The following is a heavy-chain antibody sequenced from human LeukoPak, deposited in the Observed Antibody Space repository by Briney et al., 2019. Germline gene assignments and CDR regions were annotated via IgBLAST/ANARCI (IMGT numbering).Heavy chain of an antibody. Sequence: PGGSLRLSCAASGFTFSIYSMNWVRQAPGKGLEWISYISSSSSTIYYADSVKGRFTISRDNAKNSLYLQMNSLRAEDTAVYYCARDLYRIVVVPHYFDYWGQGTLVTVSS. V-gene: IGHV3-48*04. J-gene: IGHJ4*02. D-gene: IGHD3-22*01. CDR3: ARDLYRIVVVPHYFDY. CDR1: GFTFSIYS. CDR2: ISSSSSTI.